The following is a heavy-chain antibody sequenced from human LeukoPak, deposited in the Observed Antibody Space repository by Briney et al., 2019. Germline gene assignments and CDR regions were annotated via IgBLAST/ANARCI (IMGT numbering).Heavy chain of an antibody. CDR2: IYYSGST. V-gene: IGHV4-59*01. J-gene: IGHJ4*02. D-gene: IGHD4-17*01. CDR1: GGSISSYY. CDR3: ARDRGYGDYVSDY. Sequence: SETLSLTCTVSGGSISSYYWSWIRQPPGKGLEWIGYIYYSGSTNYNPSLKSRVTISVDTSKNQFSLKLSSVTAADTAVYYCARDRGYGDYVSDYWGQGTLVTVSS.